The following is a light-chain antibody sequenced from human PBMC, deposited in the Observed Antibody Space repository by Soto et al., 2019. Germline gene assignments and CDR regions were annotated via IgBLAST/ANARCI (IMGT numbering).Light chain of an antibody. CDR1: QSLVYIDGNAY. J-gene: IGKJ1*01. V-gene: IGKV2-30*01. CDR3: MQGTHWPPT. Sequence: DVVMTQSPLSLSVTLGQPASISCRSSQSLVYIDGNAYLNWFHQRPGQSPRRLIYTVSGRDSGVPARFSGSGSGTDFTLKISRVEAEDVGIYYCMQGTHWPPTFGQGTKVEIK. CDR2: TVS.